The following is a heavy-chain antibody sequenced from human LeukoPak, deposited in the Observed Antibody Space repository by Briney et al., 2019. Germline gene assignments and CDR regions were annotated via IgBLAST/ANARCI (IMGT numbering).Heavy chain of an antibody. CDR1: GFTFRDYR. CDR3: ARGDPSMIAALDY. Sequence: GGSLRLSCAASGFTFRDYRMNWVRQAPGEGPEWVSSIDGTSRIIYYADSVKGRFTISRDNAKNSLYLQMNSLRAEDTAVYYCARGDPSMIAALDYWGQGTLVSVSS. CDR2: IDGTSRII. D-gene: IGHD6-6*01. V-gene: IGHV3-21*01. J-gene: IGHJ4*02.